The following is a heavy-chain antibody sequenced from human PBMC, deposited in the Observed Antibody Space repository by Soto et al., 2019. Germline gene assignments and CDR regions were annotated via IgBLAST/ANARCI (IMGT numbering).Heavy chain of an antibody. Sequence: QVQLVESGGGVVQPGTSLRLSCAVSGFPFSTYGFHWVRQPPGKGLEWVAVIVSDGSAKYHADSVEGRFTISRDNSKDTLYLQMDSMSADDWAVYYCARVEAFGNENGFDIWGQGTMVTVSS. D-gene: IGHD1-1*01. CDR3: ARVEAFGNENGFDI. J-gene: IGHJ3*02. CDR2: IVSDGSAK. CDR1: GFPFSTYG. V-gene: IGHV3-33*01.